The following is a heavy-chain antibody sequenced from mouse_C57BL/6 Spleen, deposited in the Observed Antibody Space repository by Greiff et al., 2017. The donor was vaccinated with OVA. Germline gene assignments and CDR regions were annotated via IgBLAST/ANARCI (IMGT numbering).Heavy chain of an antibody. Sequence: DVQLQESGGGLVKPGGSLKLSCAASGFTFSDYGMHWVRQAPEKGLEWVAYISSGSSTIYYADTVKGRFTISRDNAKNTLFLQMTSLRSEDTAMYYCAIWAFDYWGQGTTLTVSS. J-gene: IGHJ2*01. D-gene: IGHD4-1*01. CDR2: ISSGSSTI. CDR3: AIWAFDY. CDR1: GFTFSDYG. V-gene: IGHV5-17*01.